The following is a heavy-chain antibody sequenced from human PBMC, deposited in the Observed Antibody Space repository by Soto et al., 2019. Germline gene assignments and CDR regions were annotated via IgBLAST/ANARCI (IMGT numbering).Heavy chain of an antibody. Sequence: LRLSCAASGFTFSSYAMSWVRQAPGKGLEWVSAISGSGGSTYYADSVKGRFTISRDNSKNTLYLQMNSLRAEDTAVYYCAKDRSSSWYYFDYWGQGTLVTVSS. D-gene: IGHD6-13*01. CDR3: AKDRSSSWYYFDY. V-gene: IGHV3-23*01. CDR1: GFTFSSYA. J-gene: IGHJ4*02. CDR2: ISGSGGST.